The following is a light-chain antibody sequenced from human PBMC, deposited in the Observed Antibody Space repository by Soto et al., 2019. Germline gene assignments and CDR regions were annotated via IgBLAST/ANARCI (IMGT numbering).Light chain of an antibody. J-gene: IGKJ1*01. CDR3: QQYKNWHRT. V-gene: IGKV3-15*01. Sequence: EVVMTQSPDSLSVSPGERATLSCRASQSVSSNLAWYQQKLGQAPRLLIYGASTRATGISARFSGSGSGTEFTLTISSLQSEDFAIYYCQQYKNWHRTLGQGTKADIK. CDR1: QSVSSN. CDR2: GAS.